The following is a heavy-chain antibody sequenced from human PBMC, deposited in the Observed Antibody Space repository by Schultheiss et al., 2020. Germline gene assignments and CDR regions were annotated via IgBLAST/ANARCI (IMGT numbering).Heavy chain of an antibody. CDR2: ISWNSGSI. CDR3: AKAKAGSSWYPVWPFDP. V-gene: IGHV3-9*01. CDR1: GFTFSSYA. D-gene: IGHD6-13*01. J-gene: IGHJ5*02. Sequence: GGSLRLSCAASGFTFSSYAMHWVRQAPGKGLEWVSGISWNSGSIGYADSVKGRFTISRDNAKNSLYLQMNSLRAEDTAVYYCAKAKAGSSWYPVWPFDPWGQGTLVTVSS.